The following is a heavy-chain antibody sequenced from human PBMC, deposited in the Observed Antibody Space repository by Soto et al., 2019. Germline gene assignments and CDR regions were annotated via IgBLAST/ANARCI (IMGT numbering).Heavy chain of an antibody. D-gene: IGHD3-10*01. J-gene: IGHJ6*02. CDR3: ARVGADTMVRGVIITFWGMDV. CDR2: IYYSGTT. V-gene: IGHV4-28*03. Sequence: PSETLSLTCAVSGYSISSSNWWGWIRQPPGKGLEWIGYIYYSGTTYYNPSLKSRVTMSVDTSKNQFSLKLSSVTAADTAVYYCARVGADTMVRGVIITFWGMDVWGQGTTVTVSS. CDR1: GYSISSSNW.